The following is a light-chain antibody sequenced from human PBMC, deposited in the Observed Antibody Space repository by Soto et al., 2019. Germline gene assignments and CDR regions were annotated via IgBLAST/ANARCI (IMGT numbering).Light chain of an antibody. Sequence: QSVLTQPASVSGSPGQSITISCTGTSSDVGGYNYVSWYQQHPGKAPKLMIYEVSNRPSGVSNRFSGSKSGNTASLTISGLQAEDEADYYCSSYTSSSTHWVFGGGIKLTVL. CDR1: SSDVGGYNY. CDR3: SSYTSSSTHWV. CDR2: EVS. V-gene: IGLV2-14*01. J-gene: IGLJ3*02.